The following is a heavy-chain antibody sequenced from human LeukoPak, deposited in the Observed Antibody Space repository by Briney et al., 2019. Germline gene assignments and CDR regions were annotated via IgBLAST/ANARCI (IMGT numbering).Heavy chain of an antibody. CDR2: VGGGGQRT. D-gene: IGHD2-15*01. J-gene: IGHJ4*02. V-gene: IGHV3-23*01. CDR1: GLFFGAHA. CDR3: AKDRGYYVDTGTINF. Sequence: GGSLRLSCEASGLFFGAHAMHWVRQAPGMGLEWVSGVGGGGQRTHYADSVKGRFTISRDNSKNTLYLQMNSLRAEDTAVYYCAKDRGYYVDTGTINFWGQGTLVTVSS.